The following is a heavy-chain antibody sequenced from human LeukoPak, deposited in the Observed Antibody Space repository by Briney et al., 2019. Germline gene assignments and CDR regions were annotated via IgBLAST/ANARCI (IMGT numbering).Heavy chain of an antibody. Sequence: EASVKVSCKASGYTFTGYYMHWVRQAPGQGLEWMGRINPNSGGTNYAQKFQGRVTMTEDTSTDTAYMELSSLRSEDTAVNYCATDSGGSINFGDDENHPYYYYYGMDVWGQGTTVTVSS. D-gene: IGHD3-10*01. V-gene: IGHV1-2*06. CDR3: ATDSGGSINFGDDENHPYYYYYGMDV. CDR1: GYTFTGYY. J-gene: IGHJ6*02. CDR2: INPNSGGT.